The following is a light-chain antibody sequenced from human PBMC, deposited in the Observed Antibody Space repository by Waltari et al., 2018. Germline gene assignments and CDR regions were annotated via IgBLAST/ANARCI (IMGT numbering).Light chain of an antibody. V-gene: IGLV1-44*01. Sequence: QSVLTQPPSASGTPGQGVTISCSGGASNIGNNVVNWDQQGPGKAPKLLIYRSDRRPAGVPDRFSGSKSGTSASLAISGLQSEYEADYYCAAWDDSLNGRWVFGGGTKVTVL. J-gene: IGLJ3*02. CDR2: RSD. CDR1: ASNIGNNV. CDR3: AAWDDSLNGRWV.